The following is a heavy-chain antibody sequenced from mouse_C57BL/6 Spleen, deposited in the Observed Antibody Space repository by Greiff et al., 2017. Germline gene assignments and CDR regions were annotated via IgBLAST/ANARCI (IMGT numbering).Heavy chain of an antibody. Sequence: VQLQQSGPELVKPGASVKISCKASGYTFTDYYMNWVKQSHGKSLEWIGDINPNNGGTSYNQKFKGKATLTVDKSSSTAYMELRSLTSEDSAVYHCARLPRFYYAMDYWGQGTSVTVSS. CDR1: GYTFTDYY. V-gene: IGHV1-26*01. J-gene: IGHJ4*01. CDR3: ARLPRFYYAMDY. CDR2: INPNNGGT.